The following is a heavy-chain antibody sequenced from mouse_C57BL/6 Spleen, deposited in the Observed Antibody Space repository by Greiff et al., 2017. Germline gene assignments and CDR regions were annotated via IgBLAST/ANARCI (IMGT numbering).Heavy chain of an antibody. CDR1: GFNIKDYY. J-gene: IGHJ3*01. CDR2: IDPEDGDT. V-gene: IGHV14-1*01. CDR3: TNGDYDGFAY. Sequence: EVQLQQSGAELVRPGASVKLSCTASGFNIKDYYMHWVKQRPEQGLEWIGRIDPEDGDTEYAPKFQGKATMTADTSSNTAYLQLSSLTSEDTAVYYCTNGDYDGFAYWGQGALVTVSA. D-gene: IGHD2-4*01.